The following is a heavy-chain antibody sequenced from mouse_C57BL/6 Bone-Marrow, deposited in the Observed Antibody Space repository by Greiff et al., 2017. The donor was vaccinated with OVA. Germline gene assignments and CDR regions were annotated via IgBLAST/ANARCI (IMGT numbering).Heavy chain of an antibody. D-gene: IGHD1-1*02. CDR3: ARGAGGTWFAY. CDR1: GYSITSGYY. J-gene: IGHJ3*01. CDR2: ISYDGSN. Sequence: EVKLQESGPGLVKPSQSLSLTCSVTGYSITSGYYWNWIRQFPGNKLEWMGYISYDGSNNYNPSLKNRISITRDTSKNQFFLKLNSVTTEDTATYYCARGAGGTWFAYWGQGTLVTVSA. V-gene: IGHV3-6*01.